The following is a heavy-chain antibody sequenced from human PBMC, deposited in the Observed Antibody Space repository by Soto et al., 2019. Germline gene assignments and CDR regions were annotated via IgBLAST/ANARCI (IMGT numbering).Heavy chain of an antibody. Sequence: QVQLLQSGAEVKKPGSSVRVSCEASGGTFRTYAISWVRQAPGQVLEWMGEIIPIFGTANYAQKLQGRVTITADESTTTVYMDLRSLRSEDTAVYYCAKGAVAGTPTSYYYYGMDVWGQGTTVTVSS. CDR2: IIPIFGTA. D-gene: IGHD6-19*01. V-gene: IGHV1-69*12. CDR3: AKGAVAGTPTSYYYYGMDV. CDR1: GGTFRTYA. J-gene: IGHJ6*02.